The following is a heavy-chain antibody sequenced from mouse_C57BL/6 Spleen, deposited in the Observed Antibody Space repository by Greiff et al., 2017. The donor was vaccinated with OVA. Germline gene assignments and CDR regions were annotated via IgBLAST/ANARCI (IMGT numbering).Heavy chain of an antibody. CDR3: ARDGSLDY. Sequence: VQLQQPGAELVRPGSSVKLSCKASGYTFTSYWMHWVKQRPIQGLEWIGNIDPSDSETHYNQKFKDKSTLTVDKSSITAYMQLSSLTSEDAADYYCARDGSLDYWGQGTTLTVSS. D-gene: IGHD1-1*01. V-gene: IGHV1-52*01. CDR2: IDPSDSET. J-gene: IGHJ2*01. CDR1: GYTFTSYW.